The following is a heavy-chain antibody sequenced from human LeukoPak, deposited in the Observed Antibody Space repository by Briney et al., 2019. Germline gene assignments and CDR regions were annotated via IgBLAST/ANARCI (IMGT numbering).Heavy chain of an antibody. Sequence: GGSLRLSCAASGFTFSNYAMSWVRQAPGKGLEWVSTVSGGGITTYYADSAKGRFTISRDNSKNTMFLQMNSLRADDTAVYYCPRQSYASGWNPFDYWGQGILVTVSS. CDR1: GFTFSNYA. D-gene: IGHD6-19*01. CDR2: VSGGGITT. CDR3: PRQSYASGWNPFDY. V-gene: IGHV3-23*01. J-gene: IGHJ4*02.